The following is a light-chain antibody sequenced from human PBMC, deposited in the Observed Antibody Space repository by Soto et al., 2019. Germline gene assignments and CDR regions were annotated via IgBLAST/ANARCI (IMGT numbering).Light chain of an antibody. CDR1: DPINSW. CDR3: QQTMTFPFS. CDR2: AAS. Sequence: DIQMTQSPSSVSASVGDRVTITCRASDPINSWLAWYQQKLGKAPKLLIYAASSLQSGVPSRFSGTGSGTDFTLTINSLQPEDFATYYCQQTMTFPFSFGGGTKVEIK. J-gene: IGKJ4*01. V-gene: IGKV1D-12*01.